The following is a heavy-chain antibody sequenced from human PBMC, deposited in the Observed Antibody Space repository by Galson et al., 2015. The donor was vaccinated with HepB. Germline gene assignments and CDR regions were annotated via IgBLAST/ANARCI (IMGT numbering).Heavy chain of an antibody. CDR3: AREGPQTYTFSFDI. CDR1: GFTFSDYG. D-gene: IGHD3-16*01. Sequence: SLRLSCAASGFTFSDYGMHWVRQAPGKGLEWAASIWWDGTHDSYADSVKGRFTVSRDNSKNTVHLEMNGLRLEDTAVYYCAREGPQTYTFSFDIWGQGTMVTVSS. V-gene: IGHV3-33*01. J-gene: IGHJ3*02. CDR2: IWWDGTHD.